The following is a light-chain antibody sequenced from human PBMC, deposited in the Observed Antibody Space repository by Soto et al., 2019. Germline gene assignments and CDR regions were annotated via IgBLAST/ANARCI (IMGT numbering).Light chain of an antibody. CDR3: SSYTNSIYV. V-gene: IGLV2-14*01. Sequence: QSVLTQPAYVSGSPGQSITISCTGTSSDVGGYNYVSWYQQHPGKAPKLMIYDVNNRPSGVSNRFSGSKSGSTASLTISGLQAEDEADYYCSSYTNSIYVFGTGTKVTVL. J-gene: IGLJ1*01. CDR1: SSDVGGYNY. CDR2: DVN.